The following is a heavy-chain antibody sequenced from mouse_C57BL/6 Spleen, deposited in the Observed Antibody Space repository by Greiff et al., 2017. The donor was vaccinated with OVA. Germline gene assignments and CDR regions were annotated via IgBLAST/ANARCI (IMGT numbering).Heavy chain of an antibody. CDR2: IWSDGST. J-gene: IGHJ4*01. CDR1: GFSLTSYG. CDR3: ARHGGFYYAMDY. V-gene: IGHV2-6-1*01. Sequence: VQLQQSGPGLVAPSQSLSVTCTVSGFSLTSYGVHWVRQPPGKGLEWLVVIWSDGSTTYNSALKSRLSISKDNSKSQVFLKMNSLQTDDTAMYYCARHGGFYYAMDYWGQGTSVTVSS.